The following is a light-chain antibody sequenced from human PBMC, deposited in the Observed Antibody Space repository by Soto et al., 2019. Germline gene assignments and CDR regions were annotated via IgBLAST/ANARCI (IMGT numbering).Light chain of an antibody. Sequence: QSVLTQPPSASGTPGQRVTISCSGSSSNIGANKFVNWYQQLPRTAPDVLIYNDNQRPSGVPDRFSGSKSGTSAYLAISGLQSEDEADYYCVAWDDSLNGFVFGTGTKVTV. CDR2: NDN. CDR3: VAWDDSLNGFV. CDR1: SSNIGANKF. J-gene: IGLJ1*01. V-gene: IGLV1-44*01.